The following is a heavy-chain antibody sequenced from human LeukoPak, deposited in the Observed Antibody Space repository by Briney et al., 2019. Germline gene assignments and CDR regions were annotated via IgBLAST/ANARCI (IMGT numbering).Heavy chain of an antibody. V-gene: IGHV1-2*02. CDR3: ARADSYYYSSAYPDY. J-gene: IGHJ4*01. D-gene: IGHD3-22*01. Sequence: ASVKVSCQASGYTFIGYYMHWVRQAPGQGLEWMGWINPNSGGTNYAQKFQGRVTVTRDTSISTAYMELSRLRSDDTAVYYCARADSYYYSSAYPDYWGQGTLVTVPS. CDR1: GYTFIGYY. CDR2: INPNSGGT.